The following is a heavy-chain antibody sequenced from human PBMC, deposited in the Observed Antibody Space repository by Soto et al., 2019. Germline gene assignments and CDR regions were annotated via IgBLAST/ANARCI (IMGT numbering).Heavy chain of an antibody. Sequence: QVQLGQSGAEVKKSGASVKVSCKASGYTFTSYDINWVRQATGQGLEWMGWMIPNSGNTGYAQKFQCRLTMTRNTSISTAYMELSSLRSEDTAVYYCARGNGGSYDWFDPWGQGTLVTVSS. CDR1: GYTFTSYD. J-gene: IGHJ5*02. CDR3: ARGNGGSYDWFDP. D-gene: IGHD1-26*01. CDR2: MIPNSGNT. V-gene: IGHV1-8*01.